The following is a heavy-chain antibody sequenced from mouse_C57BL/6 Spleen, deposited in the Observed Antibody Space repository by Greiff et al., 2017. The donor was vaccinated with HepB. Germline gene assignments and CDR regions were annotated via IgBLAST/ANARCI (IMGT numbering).Heavy chain of an antibody. CDR3: ARSYSYYYAMDY. J-gene: IGHJ4*01. Sequence: VQLQQSGAELVMPGASVKLSCKASGYTFTSYWMHWVKQRPGQGLEWIGEIDPSDSYTNYNQKFKGKSKLTVDKSSSTAYMQLSSLTSEDSAVYYCARSYSYYYAMDYWGQGTSVTVSS. CDR2: IDPSDSYT. CDR1: GYTFTSYW. V-gene: IGHV1-69*01. D-gene: IGHD1-1*01.